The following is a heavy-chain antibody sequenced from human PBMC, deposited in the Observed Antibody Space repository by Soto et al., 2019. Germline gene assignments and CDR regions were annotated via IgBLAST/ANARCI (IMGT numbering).Heavy chain of an antibody. D-gene: IGHD3-3*01. Sequence: QVQLQQWGAGLLKPSETLSLTCAVYGGSFSGYYWSWIRQPPGKGLEWIGEINHSGSTNYNPSLKSRVTISVDTSKNQFSLKLSSVTAADTAVYYCARFDFWSGYLKDYYYGMDVWGQGTTVTVSS. V-gene: IGHV4-34*01. CDR2: INHSGST. CDR1: GGSFSGYY. J-gene: IGHJ6*02. CDR3: ARFDFWSGYLKDYYYGMDV.